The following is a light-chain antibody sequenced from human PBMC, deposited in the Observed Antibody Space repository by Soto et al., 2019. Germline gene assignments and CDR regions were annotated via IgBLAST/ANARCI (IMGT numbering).Light chain of an antibody. CDR3: QQYGSSPLYT. J-gene: IGKJ2*01. V-gene: IGKV3-20*01. CDR2: GAS. CDR1: QSVSSSY. Sequence: EMVLTQSPGTLSLSPGERATLSGRASQSVSSSYLAWYQQKPGQAPRLLIHGASFRATGIPDRFSGSGSGTDFTLTINRLEPEDFAVYYCQQYGSSPLYTFGQGTKLEIK.